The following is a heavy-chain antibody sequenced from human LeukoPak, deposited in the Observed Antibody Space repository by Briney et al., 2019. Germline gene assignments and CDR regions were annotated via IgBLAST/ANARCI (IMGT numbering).Heavy chain of an antibody. V-gene: IGHV4-39*01. J-gene: IGHJ4*02. D-gene: IGHD6-6*01. CDR2: IYYSGST. CDR1: GGSISSSSYY. CDR3: ARLPRIAARPSVDY. Sequence: SETLSLTCTVFGGSISSSSYYWGWIRQPPGKGLEWIGSIYYSGSTYYNPSLKSRVTISVDTSKNQFSLKLSSVTAADTAVYYCARLPRIAARPSVDYWGQGTLVTVSS.